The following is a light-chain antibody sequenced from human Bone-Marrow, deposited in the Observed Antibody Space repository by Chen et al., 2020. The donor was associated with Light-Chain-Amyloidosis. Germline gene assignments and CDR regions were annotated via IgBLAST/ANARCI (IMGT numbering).Light chain of an antibody. J-gene: IGLJ1*01. V-gene: IGLV2-14*01. CDR3: SSYTITNTLV. CDR2: EVT. CDR1: SSDVGGDNH. Sequence: QSALTKPASVSGSPRQSITIPCTGTSSDVGGDNHVSWYQQHPDNAPKLMIYEVTNRPSWVPDRFSGSKSDNTASLTISGLQTEDEADYFCSSYTITNTLVFGSGTRVTVL.